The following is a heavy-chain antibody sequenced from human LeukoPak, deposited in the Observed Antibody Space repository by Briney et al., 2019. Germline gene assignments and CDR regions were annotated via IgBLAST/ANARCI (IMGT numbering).Heavy chain of an antibody. J-gene: IGHJ4*02. V-gene: IGHV4-31*03. D-gene: IGHD1-26*01. CDR3: ATADWESFYFDS. CDR1: GSSVSRGGYY. CDR2: TSYSEGT. Sequence: PSETLSLTCTVSGSSVSRGGYYWNWIRQHTGKGLEWIGFTSYSEGTYYNPSLMSRITISVDRSQNQFSLKMRDVTAADTAVYFCATADWESFYFDSWGQGALVAVSS.